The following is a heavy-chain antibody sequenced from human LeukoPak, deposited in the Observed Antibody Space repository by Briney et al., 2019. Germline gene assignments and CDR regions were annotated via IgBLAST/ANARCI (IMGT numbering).Heavy chain of an antibody. CDR2: ISGSGGST. V-gene: IGHV3-23*01. J-gene: IGHJ4*02. Sequence: GGSLRLSCAASGFTFSSYSMNWVRQAPGKGLEWVSAISGSGGSTYYADSVKGRFTISRDNSKNTLYLQMNSLRAEDTTVYYCAKSRGKMATMADYWGQGTLVTVSS. CDR3: AKSRGKMATMADY. CDR1: GFTFSSYS. D-gene: IGHD5-24*01.